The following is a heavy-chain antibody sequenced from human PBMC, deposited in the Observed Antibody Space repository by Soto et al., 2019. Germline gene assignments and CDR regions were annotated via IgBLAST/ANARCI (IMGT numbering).Heavy chain of an antibody. CDR1: GGSVSSVGYY. CDR2: IYSNGNT. CDR3: ARGKPFSGMDV. J-gene: IGHJ6*02. V-gene: IGHV4-31*03. Sequence: QMQLHESGPGLVRPSQTLSLTCIVSGGSVSSVGYYCSWVRQHPGTGLEWIGYIYSNGNTYYDPSLKSRVTISVDTSKNQFSLNLNSVTAADTAVYWCARGKPFSGMDVWGQGTTVTVSS.